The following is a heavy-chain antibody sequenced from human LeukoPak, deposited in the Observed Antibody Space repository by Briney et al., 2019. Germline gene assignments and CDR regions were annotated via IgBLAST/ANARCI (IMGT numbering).Heavy chain of an antibody. D-gene: IGHD6-13*01. J-gene: IGHJ4*02. CDR1: GFTFSNAC. CDR3: TTETYERGYSSS. V-gene: IGHV3-15*07. CDR2: IKSKTDGGTT. Sequence: GGSLRLSCAAFGFTFSNACMNWVRQAPGKGLEWVGRIKSKTDGGTTDYAAPVKGRFTISRDDSKNTLYLQMNSLKTEDTAVYYCTTETYERGYSSSWGQGTLVTVSS.